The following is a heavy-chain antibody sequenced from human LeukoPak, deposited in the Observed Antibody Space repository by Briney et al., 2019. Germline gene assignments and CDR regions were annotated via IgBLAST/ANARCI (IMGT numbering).Heavy chain of an antibody. V-gene: IGHV1-24*01. CDR3: ATDYSSSVVGTWFDP. J-gene: IGHJ5*02. CDR1: GYTLTELS. Sequence: ASVKVSCKVSGYTLTELSMHWVRQAPGKGLEWMGGFDPEDGETIYAQKFQGRVTMTEDTSTDTAYIELSSLRSEDTAVYYCATDYSSSVVGTWFDPWAREPWSPSPQ. D-gene: IGHD6-6*01. CDR2: FDPEDGET.